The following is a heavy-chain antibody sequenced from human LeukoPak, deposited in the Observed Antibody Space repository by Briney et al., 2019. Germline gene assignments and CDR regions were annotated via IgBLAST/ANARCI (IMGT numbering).Heavy chain of an antibody. D-gene: IGHD3-22*01. V-gene: IGHV4-34*01. J-gene: IGHJ3*02. Sequence: SETLSLTCAVYGGSFSGYYWSWIRQPPGKGLVWIGEINHSGSTNYNPSLKSRVTISVDTSKNQFSLKLSSVTAADTAVYYCARGYYDSSGYSSREDAFDIWGQGTMVTVSS. CDR1: GGSFSGYY. CDR2: INHSGST. CDR3: ARGYYDSSGYSSREDAFDI.